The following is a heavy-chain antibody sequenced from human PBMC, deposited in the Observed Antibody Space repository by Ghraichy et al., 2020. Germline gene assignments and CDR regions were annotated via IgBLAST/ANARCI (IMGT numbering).Heavy chain of an antibody. J-gene: IGHJ6*02. CDR1: GDSVSSNSAA. CDR3: ARAPFLRGRDYYYYYGMDV. V-gene: IGHV6-1*01. Sequence: SQTLSLTCAISGDSVSSNSAAWNWIRQSPSRGLEWLGRTYYRSKWYNDYAVSVKSRITINPDTSKNQFSLQLNSVTPEDTAVYYCARAPFLRGRDYYYYYGMDVWGQGTTVTVSS. CDR2: TYYRSKWYN. D-gene: IGHD3-10*01.